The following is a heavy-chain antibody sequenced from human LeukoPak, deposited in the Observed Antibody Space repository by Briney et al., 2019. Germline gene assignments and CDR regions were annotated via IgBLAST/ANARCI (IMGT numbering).Heavy chain of an antibody. J-gene: IGHJ6*03. CDR3: AKQQLVPDYYYYMDV. Sequence: GASVKVSCKASGYTFTGYYMHWVRQAPGQGLEWMGWINPNSGGTNYAQKLQGRVTMTTDTSTSTAYMELRSLRSDDTAVYYCAKQQLVPDYYYYMDVWGKGTTVTVSS. CDR1: GYTFTGYY. CDR2: INPNSGGT. D-gene: IGHD6-13*01. V-gene: IGHV1-2*02.